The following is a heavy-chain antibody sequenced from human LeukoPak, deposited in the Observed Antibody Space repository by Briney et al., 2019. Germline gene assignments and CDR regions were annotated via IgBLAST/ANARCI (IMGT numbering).Heavy chain of an antibody. CDR3: ARERYHGSGAPRFDY. D-gene: IGHD3-10*01. Sequence: GGSLRLSCAASGFTFDDYIMHWVRQAPGKGLEWVSAISGSGGSTYYADSVKGRFTISRDNSKNSLYLQMNSLRVEDTALYYCARERYHGSGAPRFDYWGQGTLVTVSS. CDR2: ISGSGGST. V-gene: IGHV3-23*01. CDR1: GFTFDDYI. J-gene: IGHJ4*02.